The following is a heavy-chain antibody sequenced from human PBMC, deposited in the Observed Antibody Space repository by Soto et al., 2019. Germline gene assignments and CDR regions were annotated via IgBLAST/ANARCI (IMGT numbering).Heavy chain of an antibody. CDR2: ISSTTNYI. Sequence: GCLRLSCATSGFTFTRYSMNWVRQAPGKGLEWVSSISSTTNYIYYGDSMKVRFTISRDNAKNSLYLEMNSLRAEDTAVYSCARESEDLTSNFDYWGQGTLVTVSS. CDR1: GFTFTRYS. J-gene: IGHJ4*02. CDR3: ARESEDLTSNFDY. V-gene: IGHV3-21*06.